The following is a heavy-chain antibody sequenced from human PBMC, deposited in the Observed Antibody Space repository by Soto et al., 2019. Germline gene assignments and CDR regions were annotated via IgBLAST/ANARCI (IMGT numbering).Heavy chain of an antibody. J-gene: IGHJ4*02. D-gene: IGHD1-7*01. V-gene: IGHV1-46*01. Sequence: ASVKVSCKXSGYTFTSYYMHWVRQAPGQGLEWMGMINPSGGSTSYAQKFQGRVTMTRDTSTSTVYMELGSLRSEDTAVYYCARGSRGTGTIDYWGRGTLVTVSS. CDR2: INPSGGST. CDR3: ARGSRGTGTIDY. CDR1: GYTFTSYY.